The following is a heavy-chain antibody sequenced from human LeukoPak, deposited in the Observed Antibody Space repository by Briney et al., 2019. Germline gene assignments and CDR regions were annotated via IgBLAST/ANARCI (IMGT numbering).Heavy chain of an antibody. V-gene: IGHV4-34*01. CDR2: INHSGST. J-gene: IGHJ4*02. CDR1: GGSFSGYY. D-gene: IGHD2-15*01. Sequence: SSETLSLTCAVYGGSFSGYYWSWIRQPPGKGLEWIGEINHSGSTNYNPSPKSRVTISVDTSKNQFSLKLSSVTAADTAVYYCARIERRYCSGGSCKRGSFDYWGQGTLVTVSS. CDR3: ARIERRYCSGGSCKRGSFDY.